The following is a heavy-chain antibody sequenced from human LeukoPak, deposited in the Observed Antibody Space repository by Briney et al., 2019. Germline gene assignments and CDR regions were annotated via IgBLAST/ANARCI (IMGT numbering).Heavy chain of an antibody. D-gene: IGHD2-8*01. V-gene: IGHV4-30-4*08. J-gene: IGHJ4*02. CDR3: ARAGTRVDY. CDR2: IYYSGST. Sequence: SWVRQPPGKGLEWIGYIYYSGSTYYNPSLKSRVTISVDTSKNQFSLKLSSVTAADTAVYYCARAGTRVDYWGQGTLVTVSS.